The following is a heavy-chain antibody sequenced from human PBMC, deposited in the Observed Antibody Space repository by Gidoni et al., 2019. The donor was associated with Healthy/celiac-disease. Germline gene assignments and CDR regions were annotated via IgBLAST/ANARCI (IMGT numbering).Heavy chain of an antibody. Sequence: EVQLVESGGGLVKPGGSLRLSCAASGFTFSSYSMNWVRQAPGKGLEWVSSISSSSSYIYYADSVKGRFTISRDNAKNSLYLQMNSLRAEDTAVYYCARAQLTMVRGVIITRYFDLWGRGTLVTVSS. CDR2: ISSSSSYI. CDR1: GFTFSSYS. D-gene: IGHD3-10*01. V-gene: IGHV3-21*01. CDR3: ARAQLTMVRGVIITRYFDL. J-gene: IGHJ2*01.